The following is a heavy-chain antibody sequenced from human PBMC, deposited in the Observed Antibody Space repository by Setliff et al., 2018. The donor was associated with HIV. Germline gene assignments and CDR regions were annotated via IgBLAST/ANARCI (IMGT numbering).Heavy chain of an antibody. V-gene: IGHV4-59*11. Sequence: SETLSLTCSVSGGSIGSHYWSWIRQPPGKGLEWSGYIYNSANYNPSLKSRVIIAVDTSKNEFSLKLISVTAADTAVYYCSRVFPHPYGNSWFDTWGQGILVTVSS. D-gene: IGHD3-16*01. J-gene: IGHJ5*02. CDR1: GGSIGSHY. CDR3: SRVFPHPYGNSWFDT. CDR2: IYNSA.